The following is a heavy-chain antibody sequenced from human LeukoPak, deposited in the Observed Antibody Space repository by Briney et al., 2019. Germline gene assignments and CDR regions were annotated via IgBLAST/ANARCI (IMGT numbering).Heavy chain of an antibody. CDR3: ARGDPNSSSWFSKYYYYMDV. Sequence: PSETLSLTCTVPGGSISYNYWSWIRQPPGKGLEWIGCIYYSGSTNTNYNPSLKSRATISVDTSKNQFSLKVSSVTAADTAVYYCARGDPNSSSWFSKYYYYMDVWGKGTTVTVSS. CDR2: IYYSGSTNT. V-gene: IGHV4-59*01. CDR1: GGSISYNY. J-gene: IGHJ6*03. D-gene: IGHD6-13*01.